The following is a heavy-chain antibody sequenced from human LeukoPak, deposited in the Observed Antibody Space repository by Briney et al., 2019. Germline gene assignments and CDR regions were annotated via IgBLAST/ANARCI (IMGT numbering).Heavy chain of an antibody. CDR2: ISYDGSNK. D-gene: IGHD5-18*01. V-gene: IGHV3-30*03. J-gene: IGHJ5*02. Sequence: PGRSLRLYCAASGFTFSSYGMHWVRQAPGKGLEWVAVISYDGSNKYYADSVKGRFTISRDNSKNTLYLQTNSLRAEDTAVYYCAGGGPYSYGYWWVGSWFDPWGQGTLVSVSS. CDR3: AGGGPYSYGYWWVGSWFDP. CDR1: GFTFSSYG.